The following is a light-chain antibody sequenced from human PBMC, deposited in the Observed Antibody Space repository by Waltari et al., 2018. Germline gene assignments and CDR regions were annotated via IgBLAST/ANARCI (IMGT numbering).Light chain of an antibody. Sequence: QSVLTQPPSASGTPGQRVTIPCSGSSSNIGSNTVHWYQQPPGTAPERLIYSNNQRPSGVPDRFSGSKSGTSASLAISGLQSEDEADYYCAAWDDSLNGFYVFGTGTKVTVL. J-gene: IGLJ1*01. CDR1: SSNIGSNT. CDR3: AAWDDSLNGFYV. CDR2: SNN. V-gene: IGLV1-44*01.